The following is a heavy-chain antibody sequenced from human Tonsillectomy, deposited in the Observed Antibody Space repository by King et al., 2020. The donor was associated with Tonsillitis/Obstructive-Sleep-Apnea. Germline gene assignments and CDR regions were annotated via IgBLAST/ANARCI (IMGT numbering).Heavy chain of an antibody. D-gene: IGHD6-13*01. CDR3: EKQTPCIAAAGTRWFDP. CDR1: GFTFSSYA. CDR2: ISGSGGST. Sequence: VQLVESGGGLVQPGGSLRLSCAASGFTFSSYAMSWVRQAPGKGLEWVSAISGSGGSTYYADSVKGRFTISRDNSKNTLYLQMNSLRAEETAVYYCEKQTPCIAAAGTRWFDPWGQGTLVTVSS. J-gene: IGHJ5*02. V-gene: IGHV3-23*04.